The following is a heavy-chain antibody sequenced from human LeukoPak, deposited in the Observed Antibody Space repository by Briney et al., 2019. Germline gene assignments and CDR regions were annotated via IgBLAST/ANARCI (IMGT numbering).Heavy chain of an antibody. Sequence: SETLSLNCTVYGGSISSYYWSWLRQPPGKGLEWIGYTYYSGSTNYNPSLKSRVTISVDTSKNQFSLKLSSVTAADTAVYYCARHRVGGGECYGCAGWFDPWGQGTLVTVSS. CDR2: TYYSGST. CDR1: GGSISSYY. V-gene: IGHV4-59*08. D-gene: IGHD2-21*01. CDR3: ARHRVGGGECYGCAGWFDP. J-gene: IGHJ5*02.